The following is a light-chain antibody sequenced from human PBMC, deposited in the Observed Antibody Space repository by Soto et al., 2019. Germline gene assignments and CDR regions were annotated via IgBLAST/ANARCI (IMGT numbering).Light chain of an antibody. CDR1: SSNIGAGYD. Sequence: QSVLTQPPSVSGAPGQRVTISCTGSSSNIGAGYDVHWYQQLPGTAPKLIIYGNSNRPSGVPDRFSGSKSGTSASLAITGLQAEDEADYYCQSYDSSLSAVVFGGGTKLTVL. J-gene: IGLJ2*01. V-gene: IGLV1-40*01. CDR2: GNS. CDR3: QSYDSSLSAVV.